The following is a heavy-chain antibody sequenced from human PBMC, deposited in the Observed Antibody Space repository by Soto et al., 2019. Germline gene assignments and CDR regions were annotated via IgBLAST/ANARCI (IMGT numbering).Heavy chain of an antibody. D-gene: IGHD4-17*01. CDR2: INPSGST. CDR1: GGSFSGYY. J-gene: IGHJ4*02. CDR3: ARGRDGGAAI. V-gene: IGHV4-34*01. Sequence: QVQLQQWGAGLLKPSETLSLTYAVYGGSFSGYYWSWIRQPPGKGLEWIGEINPSGSTNYTPSLKSRVTMSGDTPKNQSSLRLTSVTAADTAVYYCARGRDGGAAIWGQGTLVTVSS.